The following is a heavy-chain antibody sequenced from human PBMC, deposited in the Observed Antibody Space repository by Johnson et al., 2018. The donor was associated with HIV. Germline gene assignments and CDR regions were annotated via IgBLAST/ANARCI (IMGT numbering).Heavy chain of an antibody. D-gene: IGHD3-3*01. CDR3: ALTESRFLEWLFRAFDI. V-gene: IGHV3-30*04. CDR1: GFTFSTYA. Sequence: QVQLVESGGGVVRPGRSLSLSCTASGFTFSTYALHWVRQAPGKGLEWVAVISYDGSNKYYADSVKGRFTISRDNSKNTLYLQMNSLRADDTAIYYCALTESRFLEWLFRAFDIWGQGTMVTVSS. CDR2: ISYDGSNK. J-gene: IGHJ3*02.